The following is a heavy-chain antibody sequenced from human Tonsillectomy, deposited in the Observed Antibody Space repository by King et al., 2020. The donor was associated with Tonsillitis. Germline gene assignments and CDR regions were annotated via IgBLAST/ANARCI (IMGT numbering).Heavy chain of an antibody. D-gene: IGHD1/OR15-1a*01. CDR1: GFIFRSYG. CDR3: ARDSNRGAAGYYYGMDV. J-gene: IGHJ6*02. Sequence: VQLVESGGGVVQPGRSLRLSCAASGFIFRSYGMHWVRQAPGKGLEWVAVIWYDGSDKYHADSVKGRFTISRDNSKNTLYLQMNSLGVEDTAVYFCARDSNRGAAGYYYGMDVWGQGATVTVSS. V-gene: IGHV3-33*01. CDR2: IWYDGSDK.